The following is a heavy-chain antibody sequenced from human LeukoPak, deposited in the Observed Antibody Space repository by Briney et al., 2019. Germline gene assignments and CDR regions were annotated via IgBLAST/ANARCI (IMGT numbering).Heavy chain of an antibody. CDR2: TSHSGIT. V-gene: IGHV4-34*01. J-gene: IGHJ4*02. CDR3: ASVELSTTYFEY. CDR1: SGSFSGYY. D-gene: IGHD5-24*01. Sequence: SATLSLTCAVYSGSFSGYYWSWIRQPPGKELEWIGETSHSGITNYNPSLKSRVTISVDTSKNQFSLRVSSVTAADTAVYYCASVELSTTYFEYWGQGTLVTVSS.